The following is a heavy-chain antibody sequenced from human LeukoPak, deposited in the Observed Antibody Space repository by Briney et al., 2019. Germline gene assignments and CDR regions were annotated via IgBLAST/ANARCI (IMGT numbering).Heavy chain of an antibody. Sequence: ASVKVSCKVSGYTLTELSMHWVRQAPGKGLEWMGGFDPEDGETIYAQKFQGRVTMTEDTSTDTAYMELSSLRSEDTAVYYCATLPITGTTFYFDYWGQGTLVTVSS. CDR2: FDPEDGET. J-gene: IGHJ4*02. V-gene: IGHV1-24*01. CDR1: GYTLTELS. CDR3: ATLPITGTTFYFDY. D-gene: IGHD1-7*01.